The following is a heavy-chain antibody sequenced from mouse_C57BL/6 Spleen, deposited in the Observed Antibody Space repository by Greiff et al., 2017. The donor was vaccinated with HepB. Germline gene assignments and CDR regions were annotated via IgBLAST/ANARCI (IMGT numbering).Heavy chain of an antibody. Sequence: DVQLQESGAELVRPGASVKLSCTASGFNIKDYYMHWVKQRPEQGLEWIGRIDPEDGDTEYAPKFQGKATMTADTSSNTAYLQLSSLTSEDTAVYYCTTSYGSSYGYFDVWGTGTTVTVSS. J-gene: IGHJ1*03. CDR3: TTSYGSSYGYFDV. D-gene: IGHD1-1*01. CDR2: IDPEDGDT. V-gene: IGHV14-1*01. CDR1: GFNIKDYY.